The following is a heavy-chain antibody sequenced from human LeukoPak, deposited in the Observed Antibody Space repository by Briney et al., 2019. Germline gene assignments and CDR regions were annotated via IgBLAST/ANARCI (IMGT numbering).Heavy chain of an antibody. D-gene: IGHD6-19*01. J-gene: IGHJ5*02. CDR2: IKQDGSEK. Sequence: GGSLRLSCAASGFTFSSYSMSWVRQAPGKGLEWVANIKQDGSEKYYVDSVKGRFTISRDNAKNSLYLQMNSLRAEDTAVYYCARVWLVYWFDPWGQGTLVTVSS. CDR1: GFTFSSYS. V-gene: IGHV3-7*01. CDR3: ARVWLVYWFDP.